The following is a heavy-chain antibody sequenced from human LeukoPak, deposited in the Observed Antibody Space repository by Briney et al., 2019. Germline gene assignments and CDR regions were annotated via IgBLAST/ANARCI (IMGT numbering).Heavy chain of an antibody. D-gene: IGHD6-13*01. CDR3: AKDGPAAGLSYFDY. J-gene: IGHJ4*02. CDR2: IRYDGSKK. CDR1: GFIFSSYG. V-gene: IGHV3-30*02. Sequence: PGGSLRLSCAASGFIFSSYGIHWARQAPGKGLEWAAFIRYDGSKKYYTDSVKGRFTISRDNSMNTVYLQMNSLRDEDTAMYYCAKDGPAAGLSYFDYWGQGTLVTVSS.